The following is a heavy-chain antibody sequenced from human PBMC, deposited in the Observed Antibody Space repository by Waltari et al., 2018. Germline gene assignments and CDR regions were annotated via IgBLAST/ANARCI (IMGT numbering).Heavy chain of an antibody. CDR2: ISSSRSTI. J-gene: IGHJ4*02. CDR1: GFTLSSYE. D-gene: IGHD5-12*01. Sequence: EVQLVEAGGGLVQPGGSLSMSCAAPGFTLSSYEMNWVRQAPGKGVEWVSYISSSRSTIYYADSVKDRFTISRDNAKNSLYLQMHSLRADDTAVYYCARDNNGYDRYFDYWGQGTLVTVSS. CDR3: ARDNNGYDRYFDY. V-gene: IGHV3-48*03.